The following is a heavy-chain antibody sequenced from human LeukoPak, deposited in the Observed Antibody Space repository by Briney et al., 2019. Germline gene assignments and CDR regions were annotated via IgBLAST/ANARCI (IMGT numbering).Heavy chain of an antibody. CDR2: ISSSGSTI. Sequence: QPGGSLRLSCAASGFTFSSYEVNWVRQAPGKGLEWVSYISSSGSTIYYADSVKGRFTISRDNAKNSLYLQMNSLRAEDTAVYYCAGAPGVWGSYKYWGQGTLVTVSS. J-gene: IGHJ4*02. CDR3: AGAPGVWGSYKY. V-gene: IGHV3-48*03. D-gene: IGHD3-16*01. CDR1: GFTFSSYE.